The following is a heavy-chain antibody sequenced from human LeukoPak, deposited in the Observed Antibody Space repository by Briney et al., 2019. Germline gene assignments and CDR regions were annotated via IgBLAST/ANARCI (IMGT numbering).Heavy chain of an antibody. D-gene: IGHD4-17*01. V-gene: IGHV3-53*01. CDR2: ISSGGST. J-gene: IGHJ4*02. CDR3: ARIDYGDNY. CDR1: GFTVGSNY. Sequence: GGSLRLSCAASGFTVGSNYMSWVRQAPGKGLEWVSVISSGGSTSYADSVKGRFTISRDNSKNTLHLQMNGLRAEDTAVYYCARIDYGDNYWGQGTLVTVSS.